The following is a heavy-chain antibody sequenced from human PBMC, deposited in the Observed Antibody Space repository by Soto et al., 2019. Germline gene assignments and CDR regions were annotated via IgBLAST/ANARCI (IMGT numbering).Heavy chain of an antibody. CDR2: IYTSDSDT. CDR3: ASAMKYSYGYF. D-gene: IGHD5-18*01. V-gene: IGHV5-51*01. CDR1: GYTFTSYS. J-gene: IGHJ4*02. Sequence: GESLKISCKGSGYTFTSYSIGWVRQMPGKGLEWMGIIYTSDSDTRYSPSFQGQVTISVDRSISTAYLQWSGLKASDTAIYYCASAMKYSYGYFWGQGTLLTVST.